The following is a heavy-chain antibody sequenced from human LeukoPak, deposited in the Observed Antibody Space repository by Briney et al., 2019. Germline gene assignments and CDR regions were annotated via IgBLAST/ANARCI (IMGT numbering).Heavy chain of an antibody. CDR1: GYNFTGYY. CDR2: MNPNSGGT. CDR3: ATYNVKPAGMASDWFDP. J-gene: IGHJ5*02. Sequence: GASLKVSCKASGYNFTGYYIHWVRQAPGHGLEWMGWMNPNSGGTNYAQKFQGRVTMTRDTPLGTAYTELSRLRSDDTAVYYCATYNVKPAGMASDWFDPWGQGTLVTVSS. V-gene: IGHV1-2*02. D-gene: IGHD6-13*01.